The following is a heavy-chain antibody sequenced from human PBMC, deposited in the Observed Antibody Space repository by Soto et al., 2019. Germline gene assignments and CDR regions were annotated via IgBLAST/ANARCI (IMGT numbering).Heavy chain of an antibody. CDR1: GFTFSSHA. J-gene: IGHJ4*02. CDR3: AKDGASVAGIPRFLDH. D-gene: IGHD6-19*01. V-gene: IGHV3-23*01. CDR2: ITAIGDRT. Sequence: GSLRLSCAASGFTFSSHAMNWVRQAPGKGLEWVSGITAIGDRTYHRDSVRGRFTISRDNSMNTVDLQMNSLRPEDAAVYYCAKDGASVAGIPRFLDHWGLGTLVTVSS.